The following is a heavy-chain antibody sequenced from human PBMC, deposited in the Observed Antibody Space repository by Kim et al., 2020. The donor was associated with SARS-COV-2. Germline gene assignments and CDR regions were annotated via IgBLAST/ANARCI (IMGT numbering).Heavy chain of an antibody. CDR3: ARDGDGYKPSGFYY. V-gene: IGHV3-11*01. D-gene: IGHD5-12*01. Sequence: ADYVKGRFTISRDNAKNSLYLQMNSLRAEDTAVYYCARDGDGYKPSGFYYWGQGTLVTVSS. J-gene: IGHJ4*02.